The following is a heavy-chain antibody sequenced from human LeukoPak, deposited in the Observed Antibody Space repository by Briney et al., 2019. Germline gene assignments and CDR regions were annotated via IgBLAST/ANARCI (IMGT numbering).Heavy chain of an antibody. CDR1: GFTFSDSY. CDR3: ARGPLIAAAGTW. CDR2: ISTSGSAK. Sequence: GGSLRLSCAASGFTFSDSYMSWIRQAPGKGLEWVSYISTSGSAKHYADSVKGRFTISRDNAKNSLFLQMNSLRAEDTAVYYCARGPLIAAAGTWWGQGTLVTVSS. D-gene: IGHD6-13*01. V-gene: IGHV3-11*01. J-gene: IGHJ4*02.